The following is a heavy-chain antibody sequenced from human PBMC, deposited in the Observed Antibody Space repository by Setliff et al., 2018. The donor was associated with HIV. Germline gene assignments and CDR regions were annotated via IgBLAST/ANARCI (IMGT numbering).Heavy chain of an antibody. CDR2: IIPLFGTT. V-gene: IGHV1-69*13. CDR3: ATVFYYNSESYSLDY. J-gene: IGHJ4*02. Sequence: SVKVSCKASGGTFNNYAISWVRQAPGQGLEWVGGIIPLFGTTNCAQKFQGRVTITADESTNTAHMELNSLRSIDTAMYYCATVFYYNSESYSLDYWGQGMLVTVSS. D-gene: IGHD3-10*01. CDR1: GGTFNNYA.